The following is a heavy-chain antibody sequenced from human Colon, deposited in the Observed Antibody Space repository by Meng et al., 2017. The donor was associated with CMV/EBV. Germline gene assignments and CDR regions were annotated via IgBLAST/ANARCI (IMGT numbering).Heavy chain of an antibody. CDR3: ARDRGILCGNNICPGEQFYALDV. CDR1: GFSFSTYA. CDR2: ISNSGSST. V-gene: IGHV3-30*03. D-gene: IGHD1-14*01. Sequence: GGSLRLSCAASGFSFSTYAMHWVRQAPGRGLEWVAVISNSGSSTYYVDSVKGRFTISRDNSKNIIDLQMIGLRVEDTAVYFCARDRGILCGNNICPGEQFYALDVWGQGTTVTVSS. J-gene: IGHJ6*02.